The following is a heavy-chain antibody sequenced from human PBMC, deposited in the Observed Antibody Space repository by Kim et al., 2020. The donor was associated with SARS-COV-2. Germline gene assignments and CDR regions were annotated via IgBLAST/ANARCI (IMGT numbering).Heavy chain of an antibody. V-gene: IGHV5-10-1*01. J-gene: IGHJ6*02. Sequence: NYSTSFQGHVTISADKSISTAYLQWSGLKASDTAMYYCARHTGAGYGMDVWGQGTTVTVSS. CDR3: ARHTGAGYGMDV.